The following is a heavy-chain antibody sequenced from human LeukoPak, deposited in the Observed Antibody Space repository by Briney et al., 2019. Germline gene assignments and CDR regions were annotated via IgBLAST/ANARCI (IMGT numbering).Heavy chain of an antibody. V-gene: IGHV3-23*01. CDR2: FSSSGST. CDR3: AKDGLDGRGYYYFDY. CDR1: GFTLSRYT. J-gene: IGHJ4*02. D-gene: IGHD3-22*01. Sequence: PGGSLRLSCAASGFTLSRYTMNWLRQAPGKGLEWVSVFSSSGSTHYADSVKGRFTISRDNSKNTLYLQMSSLRAEDTAVYYCAKDGLDGRGYYYFDYWGQGTLVTVSS.